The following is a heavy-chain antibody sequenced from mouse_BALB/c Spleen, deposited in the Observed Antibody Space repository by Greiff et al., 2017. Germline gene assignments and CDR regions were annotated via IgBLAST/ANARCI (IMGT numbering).Heavy chain of an antibody. CDR2: INPSTGYT. J-gene: IGHJ4*01. CDR1: GYTFTSYW. D-gene: IGHD1-1*01. CDR3: ARRYYGSSHAMDY. Sequence: QVQLQQSGAELAKPGASVKMSCKASGYTFTSYWMHWVKQRPGQGLEWIGYINPSTGYTEYNHKFKDKATLTADKSSSTAYMQLSSLTSEDSAVYYCARRYYGSSHAMDYWGQGTSVTVSS. V-gene: IGHV1-7*01.